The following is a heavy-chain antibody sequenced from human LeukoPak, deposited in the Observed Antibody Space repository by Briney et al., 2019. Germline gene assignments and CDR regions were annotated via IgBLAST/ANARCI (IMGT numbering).Heavy chain of an antibody. Sequence: GGSLRLSCAASGFTSSNQWMHWLRHAPGKGLVWVSCIKRDGSYTNYADTVKGRFTISRDNAESTLYLQMNSLRADDTAVYYCVRGDCGSGYWGQGTLVSVSS. CDR1: GFTSSNQW. CDR2: IKRDGSYT. D-gene: IGHD5-12*01. V-gene: IGHV3-74*01. J-gene: IGHJ4*02. CDR3: VRGDCGSGY.